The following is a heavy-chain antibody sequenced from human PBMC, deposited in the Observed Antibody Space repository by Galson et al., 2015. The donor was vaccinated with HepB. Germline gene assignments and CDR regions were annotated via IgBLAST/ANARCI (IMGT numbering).Heavy chain of an antibody. CDR3: ARRERLTFDS. Sequence: SVKVSCKVSGYTLTELSMHWVRQAPGKGLEWMGGFDPEDGETIYAQKFQGRVTMTEDTSVTTAYLQISSLKAEDTAAYYCARRERLTFDSWGQGTLVTVSS. CDR2: FDPEDGET. J-gene: IGHJ4*02. V-gene: IGHV1-24*01. D-gene: IGHD1-26*01. CDR1: GYTLTELS.